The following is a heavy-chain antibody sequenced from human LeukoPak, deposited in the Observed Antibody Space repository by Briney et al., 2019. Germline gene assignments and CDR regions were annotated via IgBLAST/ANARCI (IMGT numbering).Heavy chain of an antibody. V-gene: IGHV3-53*01. D-gene: IGHD3-22*01. CDR2: LYTGGGT. CDR1: GFSVRTTY. CDR3: TRSGYRHPYHFDS. Sequence: GGSLRLSCAAPGFSVRTTYMSWVRQAPGKGLEWVSVLYTGGGTDHADSVKGRFTISRDNSKNTLSLQMNRLRVEDTAIYYCTRSGYRHPYHFDSWGQGTLVTVSS. J-gene: IGHJ4*02.